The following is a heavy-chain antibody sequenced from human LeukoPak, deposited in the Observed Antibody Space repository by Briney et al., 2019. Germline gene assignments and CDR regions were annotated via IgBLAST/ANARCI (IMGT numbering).Heavy chain of an antibody. D-gene: IGHD6-19*01. Sequence: AGGSLRPSCAASGFTFSTYGMHWVRQAPGKGLEWVAVIWYDGSQKYHADSVKDRFTISRDNSKNMLYLQMNSLRAEDTAVYYCARDGGSTGWVDYWGQGALVTVSS. CDR2: IWYDGSQK. CDR1: GFTFSTYG. CDR3: ARDGGSTGWVDY. J-gene: IGHJ4*02. V-gene: IGHV3-33*01.